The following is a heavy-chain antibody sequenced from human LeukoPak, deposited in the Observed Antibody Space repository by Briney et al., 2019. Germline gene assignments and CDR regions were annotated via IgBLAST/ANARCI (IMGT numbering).Heavy chain of an antibody. CDR3: ARSAAGYCTNGVCHLPSY. Sequence: GASVKVSCKASGYTFTCYYMHWVRQAPGQGLEWMGWIDPNSGGTNYAQKFQGRVTMTRDTSISTAYMELSRLRSDDTAVYYCARSAAGYCTNGVCHLPSYWGQGTLVTVSS. V-gene: IGHV1-2*02. J-gene: IGHJ4*02. D-gene: IGHD2-8*01. CDR2: IDPNSGGT. CDR1: GYTFTCYY.